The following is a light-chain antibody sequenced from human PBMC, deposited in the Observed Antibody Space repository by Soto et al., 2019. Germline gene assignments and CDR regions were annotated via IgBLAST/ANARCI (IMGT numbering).Light chain of an antibody. CDR3: QSYDNSLSVYV. Sequence: SVLTQPPSVSGAPGQRVTISCTRSSSNIGAHYDVHWYQQLPGTAPKLLIYGNSNRPSGVPDRFSGSKSGTSASLAITGLQAEDEADYCCQSYDNSLSVYVFGTGTKVTVL. CDR2: GNS. CDR1: SSNIGAHYD. J-gene: IGLJ1*01. V-gene: IGLV1-40*01.